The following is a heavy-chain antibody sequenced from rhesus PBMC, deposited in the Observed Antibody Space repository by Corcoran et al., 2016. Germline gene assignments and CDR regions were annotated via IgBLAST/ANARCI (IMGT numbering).Heavy chain of an antibody. CDR3: ARGGRGYSYRDAFDF. Sequence: QLQLQESGPGLVKPSETLSLTCAVSGGSISSSYWSWIRQAPGKGLEWIGYIYVGRMNPTTTPTLKGRVTLSVDTSKNQLSLKLSSVTAADTAVYYCARGGRGYSYRDAFDFWGQGLRVTVSS. J-gene: IGHJ3*01. V-gene: IGHV4-169*01. D-gene: IGHD5-12*01. CDR2: IYVGRMNP. CDR1: GGSISSSY.